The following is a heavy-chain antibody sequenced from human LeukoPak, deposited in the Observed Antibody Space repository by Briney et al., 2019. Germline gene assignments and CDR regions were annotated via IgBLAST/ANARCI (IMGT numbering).Heavy chain of an antibody. D-gene: IGHD5-18*01. CDR1: GFTVSTNC. J-gene: IGHJ4*02. Sequence: GGSLRLSGAASGFTVSTNCMTWVRQAPGKGLEGVSTIYSGGTTYYADSVMGRFTISRHNSRNTLYLQMNSLRAEATAVYYCARVDTVMAYYFDLWGQGTLVTVSS. CDR2: IYSGGTT. CDR3: ARVDTVMAYYFDL. V-gene: IGHV3-53*04.